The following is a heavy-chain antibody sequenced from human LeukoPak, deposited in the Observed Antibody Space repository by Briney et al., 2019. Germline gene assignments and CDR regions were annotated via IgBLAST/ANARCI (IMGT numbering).Heavy chain of an antibody. D-gene: IGHD6-19*01. CDR1: GFTFSSYS. J-gene: IGHJ3*02. CDR3: TRDEQWLVDRAFDI. CDR2: IRSKAYGGTT. V-gene: IGHV3-49*04. Sequence: GGSLRLSCAASGFTFSSYSMNWVRQAPGKGLEWVGFIRSKAYGGTTEYAASVKGRFTISRDDSKSIAYLQMNSLKTEDTAVYYCTRDEQWLVDRAFDIWGQGTMVTVSS.